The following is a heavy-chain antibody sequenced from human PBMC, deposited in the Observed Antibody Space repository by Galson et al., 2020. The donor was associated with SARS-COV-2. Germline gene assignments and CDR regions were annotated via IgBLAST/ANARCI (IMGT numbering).Heavy chain of an antibody. D-gene: IGHD3-3*01. J-gene: IGHJ3*01. CDR1: GFTSSTYA. V-gene: IGHV3-23*01. CDR2: ISGSGSST. CDR3: AKDLGSTIFGVISYDAFDV. Sequence: GGSLRLSCAASGFTSSTYAMSWVRQAPGKGLEWVSGISGSGSSTYYADSVKGRFTISRDNSKNTLYVQMNSLRAEDTAVYYCAKDLGSTIFGVISYDAFDVWGQGTMVTVSS.